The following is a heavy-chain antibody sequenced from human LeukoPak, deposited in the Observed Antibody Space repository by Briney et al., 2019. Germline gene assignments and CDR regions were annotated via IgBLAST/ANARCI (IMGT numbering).Heavy chain of an antibody. CDR3: ARDNSVRDEAWWFNP. J-gene: IGHJ5*02. CDR1: GSSISGYY. D-gene: IGHD5-24*01. Sequence: SETLSFTCTVAGSSISGYYWSWIRQPPGKGLEWIGEINHSGSTNYNPSLKSRVTISVDTSKNQFSLKLSSVTAADTAVYYCARDNSVRDEAWWFNPWGQGTLVTVSS. V-gene: IGHV4-34*01. CDR2: INHSGST.